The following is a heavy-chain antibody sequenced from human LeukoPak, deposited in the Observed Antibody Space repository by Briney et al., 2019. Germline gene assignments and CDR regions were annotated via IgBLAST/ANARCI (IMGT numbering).Heavy chain of an antibody. D-gene: IGHD1-26*01. V-gene: IGHV3-30*18. CDR1: GFTFSSFA. J-gene: IGHJ4*02. CDR2: VSYDGNDK. CDR3: AKRKVKWELDY. Sequence: GGSLRLSCAASGFTFSSFAMHWVRQAPGKGLEWVAVVSYDGNDKYYADSVKGRFTISRDNSKNTVYLQMNSLRPEDMAVYYCAKRKVKWELDYWGQGTLVTVSS.